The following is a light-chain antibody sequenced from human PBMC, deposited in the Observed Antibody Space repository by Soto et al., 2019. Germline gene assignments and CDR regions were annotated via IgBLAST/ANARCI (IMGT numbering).Light chain of an antibody. CDR3: QQSAISPRT. CDR2: GAS. J-gene: IGKJ1*01. V-gene: IGKV3-20*01. CDR1: RTVGNNY. Sequence: IVLTQSPGTPSLSPGERATLSCRASRTVGNNYVNWHQQRPGQAPSLLIYGASIRATGLPDRFSGSGSGTDFNLAITRLAPEDFAVYYCQQSAISPRTFGQGTRVEI.